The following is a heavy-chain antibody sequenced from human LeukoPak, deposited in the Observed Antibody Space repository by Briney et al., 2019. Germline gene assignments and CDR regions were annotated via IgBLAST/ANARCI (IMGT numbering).Heavy chain of an antibody. CDR3: AGYGGSNNPSGGFDP. J-gene: IGHJ5*02. CDR1: GGSFSGYY. D-gene: IGHD1-26*01. Sequence: SETLSLTCAVYGGSFSGYYWSWIRQPPGKGLEWIGEINHSGSTNYNPSLKSRVTISVDTSKNQFSLKLSSVTAADTAVYYCAGYGGSNNPSGGFDPWGQGTLVTVSS. CDR2: INHSGST. V-gene: IGHV4-34*01.